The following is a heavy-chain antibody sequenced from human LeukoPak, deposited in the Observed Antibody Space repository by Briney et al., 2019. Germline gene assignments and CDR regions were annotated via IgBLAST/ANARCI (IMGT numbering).Heavy chain of an antibody. CDR2: IRYDGSNK. Sequence: AGGSLRLSCVVSGFTFSSYGMHWAHQAPGKGLEWVAFIRYDGSNKYYADSVKGRFTISRDNSKNTLYLQMNSLRAEDTAVYYCAKDRESGSYPRYWGQGTLVTVSS. CDR1: GFTFSSYG. D-gene: IGHD1-26*01. V-gene: IGHV3-30*02. CDR3: AKDRESGSYPRY. J-gene: IGHJ4*02.